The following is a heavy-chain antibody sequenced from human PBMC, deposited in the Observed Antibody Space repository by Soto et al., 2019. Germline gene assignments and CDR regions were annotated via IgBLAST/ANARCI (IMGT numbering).Heavy chain of an antibody. CDR2: ISGSGGST. V-gene: IGHV3-23*01. Sequence: EVQLLESGGGLVQPGGSLRLSCAASGFTFSSYAMSWVRQAPGKGLEWVSAISGSGGSTYYADSVKGRFTISRDNSKNTLYLQMNSLRAEDTAVYYCAKVLPEQLAPISFFEYWGQGTLVTVSS. CDR1: GFTFSSYA. CDR3: AKVLPEQLAPISFFEY. J-gene: IGHJ4*02. D-gene: IGHD6-6*01.